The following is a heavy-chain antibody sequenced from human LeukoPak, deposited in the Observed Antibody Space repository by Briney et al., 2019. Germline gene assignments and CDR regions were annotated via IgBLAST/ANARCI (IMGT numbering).Heavy chain of an antibody. Sequence: SETLSLTCSDYGGSLSSYYWHWFRQPPGKGPEWIGEINYSGSTKYKPSLKSRVTISVDTSKNQFSLKLSSVTAADTAVYYCAQWGNNMDVWGKGTTVIVS. V-gene: IGHV4-34*01. CDR3: AQWGNNMDV. CDR1: GGSLSSYY. J-gene: IGHJ6*03. D-gene: IGHD3-16*01. CDR2: INYSGST.